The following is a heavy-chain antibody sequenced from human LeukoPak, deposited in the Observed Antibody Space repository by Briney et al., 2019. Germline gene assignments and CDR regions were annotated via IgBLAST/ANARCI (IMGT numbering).Heavy chain of an antibody. CDR3: ASRAPTQYYFDY. CDR1: GGSISSYY. D-gene: IGHD3-10*01. Sequence: SETLSLTCTVSGGSISSYYWSWIRQPAGKGLEWIGRIYTSGSTNYNPSLKSRVTISVDTSKNQFSLKLSSVTAADTAVYYCASRAPTQYYFDYWGQGTLVTVSS. J-gene: IGHJ4*02. CDR2: IYTSGST. V-gene: IGHV4-4*07.